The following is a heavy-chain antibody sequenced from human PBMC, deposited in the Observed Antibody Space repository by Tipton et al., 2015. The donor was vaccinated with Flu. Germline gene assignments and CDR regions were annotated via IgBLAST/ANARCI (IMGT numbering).Heavy chain of an antibody. J-gene: IGHJ6*02. CDR2: MNPNSGNT. V-gene: IGHV1-8*01. CDR3: ARGKGPLLWFGEFHPGMDV. CDR1: GYTFTSYD. Sequence: QLVQSGAEVKKPGASVKVSCKASGYTFTSYDINWVRQATGQGLEWMGWMNPNSGNTGYAQKFQGRVTMTRNTSISTAYMELSSLRSEDTAVYYRARGKGPLLWFGEFHPGMDVWGQGTTVTVSS. D-gene: IGHD3-10*01.